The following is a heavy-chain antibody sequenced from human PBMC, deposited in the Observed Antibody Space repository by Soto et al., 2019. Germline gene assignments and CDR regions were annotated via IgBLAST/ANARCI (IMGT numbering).Heavy chain of an antibody. D-gene: IGHD3-22*01. CDR2: ISSNGGGT. V-gene: IGHV3-64*01. Sequence: PRGSLRLSCAASAFTFSSHAMHWVRYAPGQGREYVSAISSNGGGTYYANSVKGRFTISRDNSKNTLYLQMGSLRAEDTAVYYCARGYYDSTGYYLSRSPDYWYFDLWGRGALVTVSS. CDR1: AFTFSSHA. J-gene: IGHJ2*01. CDR3: ARGYYDSTGYYLSRSPDYWYFDL.